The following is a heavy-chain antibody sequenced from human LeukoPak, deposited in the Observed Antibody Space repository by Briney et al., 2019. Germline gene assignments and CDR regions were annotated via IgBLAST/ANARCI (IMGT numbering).Heavy chain of an antibody. CDR2: IYYSGST. J-gene: IGHJ4*02. CDR3: ARAPRYYDILTGYQTPFDY. V-gene: IGHV4-61*01. Sequence: PSETLSLTCTVSGGSVSSGSYYWSWIRQPPGKGPEWIGYIYYSGSTNYNPSLKSRVTISVDTSKNQFSLRLSSVTAADTAVYYCARAPRYYDILTGYQTPFDYWGQGTLVTVSS. CDR1: GGSVSSGSYY. D-gene: IGHD3-9*01.